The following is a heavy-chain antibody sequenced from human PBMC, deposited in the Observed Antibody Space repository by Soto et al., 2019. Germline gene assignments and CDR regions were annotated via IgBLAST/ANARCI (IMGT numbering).Heavy chain of an antibody. CDR2: IIPIFGTA. CDR1: GGTFSSYA. V-gene: IGHV1-69*06. D-gene: IGHD3-22*01. Sequence: SVKVSCKASGGTFSSYAISWVRQATGQGLEWMGGIIPIFGTANYAQKFQGRVTMTEDTSTDTAYMELSSLRSEDTAVYYCAGITMIVVGAYGMDVWGQGTTVTVSS. CDR3: AGITMIVVGAYGMDV. J-gene: IGHJ6*02.